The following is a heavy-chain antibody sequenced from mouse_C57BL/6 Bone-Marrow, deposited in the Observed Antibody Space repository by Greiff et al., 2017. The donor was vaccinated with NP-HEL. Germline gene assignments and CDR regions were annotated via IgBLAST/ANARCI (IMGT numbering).Heavy chain of an antibody. CDR3: TSIYYYGSKFDY. CDR1: GFNIKDDY. V-gene: IGHV14-4*01. J-gene: IGHJ2*01. Sequence: DVHLVESGAELVRPGASVKLSCTASGFNIKDDYMHWVKQRPEQGLEWIGWIDPENGDTEYASKFQGKATITADTSSNTAYLQLSSLTSEDTAVYYCTSIYYYGSKFDYWGQGTTLTVSS. D-gene: IGHD1-1*01. CDR2: IDPENGDT.